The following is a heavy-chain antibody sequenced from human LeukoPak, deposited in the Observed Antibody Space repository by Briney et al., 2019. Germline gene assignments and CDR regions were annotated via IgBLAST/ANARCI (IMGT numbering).Heavy chain of an antibody. Sequence: GGSLRLSCAASGFTFSSYSMNWVRQAPGKGLEWVSSISSSSSYIYYADSAKGRFTISRDNAKNSLYLQMNSLRAEDTAVYYCASILDDSSGYYFTDYWGQGTLVTVSS. J-gene: IGHJ4*02. CDR3: ASILDDSSGYYFTDY. D-gene: IGHD3-22*01. CDR1: GFTFSSYS. V-gene: IGHV3-21*01. CDR2: ISSSSSYI.